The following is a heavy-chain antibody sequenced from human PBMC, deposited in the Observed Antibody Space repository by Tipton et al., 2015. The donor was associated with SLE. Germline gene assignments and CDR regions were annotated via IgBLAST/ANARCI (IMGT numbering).Heavy chain of an antibody. J-gene: IGHJ3*01. Sequence: LRLSCSVSGGSINSGNYYWGWIRQSPGKEPEWIGNIYYSGTAYYNPSLKSRVTISVDTSKNQFSLKLTSVTAADTAIYYCARGPRRFNSFRVALWGPFDVWGQGTMVTVSS. D-gene: IGHD3-3*01. CDR1: GGSINSGNYY. CDR3: ARGPRRFNSFRVALWGPFDV. CDR2: IYYSGTA. V-gene: IGHV4-39*07.